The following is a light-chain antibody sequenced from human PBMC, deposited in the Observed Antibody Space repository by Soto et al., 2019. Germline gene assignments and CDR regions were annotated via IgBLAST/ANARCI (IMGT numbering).Light chain of an antibody. CDR2: GSS. Sequence: DIQMTQSPSTLSGSVGDRVTITCRASQSISTYLNWYQQKPGKAPKLLISGSSSLQSGVPSRFSGSGSGTDFTLTISRLEPEDFAVYYCQQYGSSPWTFGQGTKVDIK. CDR1: QSISTY. CDR3: QQYGSSPWT. J-gene: IGKJ1*01. V-gene: IGKV1-39*01.